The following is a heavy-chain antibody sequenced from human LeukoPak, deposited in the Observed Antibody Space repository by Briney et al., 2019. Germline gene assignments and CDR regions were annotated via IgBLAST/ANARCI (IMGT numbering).Heavy chain of an antibody. V-gene: IGHV3-21*01. J-gene: IGHJ4*02. CDR3: ARAGGSDGYNSAFDF. CDR1: EFTFSSYS. Sequence: GGSLRLSCAASEFTFSSYSMNWVRQAPGKGLEWGSSISTSSSYKYYADSVKGRFTVSRDNAKNSLYLQMNSLRAEDTAVYYCARAGGSDGYNSAFDFWGQGTLVTVSS. CDR2: ISTSSSYK. D-gene: IGHD5-24*01.